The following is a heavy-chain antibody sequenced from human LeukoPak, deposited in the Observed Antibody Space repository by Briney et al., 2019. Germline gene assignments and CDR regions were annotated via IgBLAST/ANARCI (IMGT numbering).Heavy chain of an antibody. CDR1: NGSFSTYY. CDR2: IFSSESSNT. CDR3: ARAGDGYYHYYYMDV. V-gene: IGHV4-59*08. Sequence: SETLSLTCSVSNGSFSTYYWGWIRQPPGKRLEWIGYIFSSESSNTNYNPSLNGRVTISVDTSKNQFSLTLNSVTAADTAVYYCARAGDGYYHYYYMDVWGKGTTVTVSS. D-gene: IGHD5-24*01. J-gene: IGHJ6*03.